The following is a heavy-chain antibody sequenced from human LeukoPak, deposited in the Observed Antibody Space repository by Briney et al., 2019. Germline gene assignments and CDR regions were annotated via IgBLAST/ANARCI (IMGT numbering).Heavy chain of an antibody. CDR2: INPSGGST. CDR1: GYTFTSYY. J-gene: IGHJ5*02. D-gene: IGHD6-13*01. CDR3: AREQYSSTYPGWFDP. Sequence: ASVTVSCKASGYTFTSYYMHWVRQAPGQGLEWMGIINPSGGSTSYAQKFQGRVTMTRDMSTSTVYMELSSLRSEDTAVYYCAREQYSSTYPGWFDPWGQGTLVTVSS. V-gene: IGHV1-46*01.